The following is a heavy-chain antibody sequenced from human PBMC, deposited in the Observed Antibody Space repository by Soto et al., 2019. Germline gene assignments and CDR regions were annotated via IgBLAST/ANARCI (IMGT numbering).Heavy chain of an antibody. D-gene: IGHD3-10*01. V-gene: IGHV1-69*01. CDR3: ATNHYYGSGSYYRGWFDP. Sequence: QVQLVQSGAEVKKPGSSVKVSCKASGGTFSSYAISWVRQAPGQGLEWMGGILPIFGTTNYAQKFQGRVTITADESTSTPYMELSSLRSGDTAVYYCATNHYYGSGSYYRGWFDPWGQGTLVTVSS. CDR1: GGTFSSYA. CDR2: ILPIFGTT. J-gene: IGHJ5*02.